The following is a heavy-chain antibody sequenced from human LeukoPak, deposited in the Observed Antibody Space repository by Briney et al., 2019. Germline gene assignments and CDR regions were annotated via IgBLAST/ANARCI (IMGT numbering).Heavy chain of an antibody. CDR1: GGSISSSSYY. CDR3: ARQFGSGWYKYYFDY. J-gene: IGHJ4*02. Sequence: PSETLSLTCTVSGGSISSSSYYWGWVRQPPGKGLEWIGSIYYSGSTYYNPSLKSRVTISVDTSKNQFSLKLSSVTAADTAVYYCARQFGSGWYKYYFDYWGQGTLVTVSS. D-gene: IGHD6-19*01. V-gene: IGHV4-39*01. CDR2: IYYSGST.